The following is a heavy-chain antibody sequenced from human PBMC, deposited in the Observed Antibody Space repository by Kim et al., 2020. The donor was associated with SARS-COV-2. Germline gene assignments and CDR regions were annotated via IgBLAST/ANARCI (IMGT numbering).Heavy chain of an antibody. Sequence: GGSLRLSCAASGFTFSSYSMNWVRQAPGKGLEWVSYISSSSSTIYYADSVKGRFTISRDNAKNSLYLQMNSLRAEDTAVYYCARAHRRRDGYPNWFDPWGQGTLVTVSS. CDR2: ISSSSSTI. J-gene: IGHJ5*02. D-gene: IGHD5-12*01. CDR3: ARAHRRRDGYPNWFDP. CDR1: GFTFSSYS. V-gene: IGHV3-48*04.